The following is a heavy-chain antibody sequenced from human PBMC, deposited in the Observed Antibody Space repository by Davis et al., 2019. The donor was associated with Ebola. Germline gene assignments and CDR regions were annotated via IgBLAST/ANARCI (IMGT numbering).Heavy chain of an antibody. CDR2: IYYSGST. J-gene: IGHJ6*02. CDR3: ARETYYYDSSGYYNGMDV. D-gene: IGHD3-22*01. Sequence: PSETLSLTCTVSGGSVSSGSYYWSWIRQPPGKGLEWIGYIYYSGSTNYNPSLKSRVTISVDTSKNQFSLKLSSVTAADTAVYYCARETYYYDSSGYYNGMDVWGQGTTVTVSS. V-gene: IGHV4-61*01. CDR1: GGSVSSGSYY.